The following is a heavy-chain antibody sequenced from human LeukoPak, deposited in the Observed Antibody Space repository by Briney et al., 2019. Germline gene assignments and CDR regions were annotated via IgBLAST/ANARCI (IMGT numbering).Heavy chain of an antibody. CDR2: INHSGST. D-gene: IGHD6-19*01. Sequence: SETLSLTCAVYGGSFTGYYWSWIRQPPGKGLEWIGEINHSGSTNYNPSLKSRVTISVDTSKNQFSLKLSSVTAADTAVYYCARRRGRWLVPELYYFDYWGQGTLVTVSS. CDR1: GGSFTGYY. CDR3: ARRRGRWLVPELYYFDY. V-gene: IGHV4-34*01. J-gene: IGHJ4*02.